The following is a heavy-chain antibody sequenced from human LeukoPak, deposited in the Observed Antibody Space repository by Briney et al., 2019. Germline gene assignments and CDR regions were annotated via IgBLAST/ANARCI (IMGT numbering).Heavy chain of an antibody. V-gene: IGHV3-21*01. CDR2: ISSSSSYI. D-gene: IGHD4-17*01. J-gene: IGHJ4*02. CDR3: ARDGDSDNIDF. Sequence: GGSLMLSCAASGFSFSSYSMNWVRQAPGKGLEWVSFISSSSSYIYYADSVKGRFTISRDNAKNSLFLQMNSLRAEDTAVYYCARDGDSDNIDFWGQGTLVTVSS. CDR1: GFSFSSYS.